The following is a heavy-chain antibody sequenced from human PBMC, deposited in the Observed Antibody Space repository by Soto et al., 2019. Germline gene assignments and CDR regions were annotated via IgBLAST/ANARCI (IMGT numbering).Heavy chain of an antibody. J-gene: IGHJ4*02. CDR1: CYTFTSYG. CDR3: ARDSIDIVATMFFDY. CDR2: ISAYNDNT. D-gene: IGHD5-12*01. Sequence: AASAKVSCKASCYTFTSYGISWVRQAPRQGLKRMGWISAYNDNTNYAQKLQGRVTMTTDTSASTAYMGLRSLRSDDTAVYYCARDSIDIVATMFFDYWGQGTLVTVSS. V-gene: IGHV1-18*01.